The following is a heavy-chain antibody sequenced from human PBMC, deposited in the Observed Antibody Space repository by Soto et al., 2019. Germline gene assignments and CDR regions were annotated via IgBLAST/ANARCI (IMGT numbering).Heavy chain of an antibody. CDR3: ARDPMGRYYGSGSYYFDY. V-gene: IGHV3-30-3*01. Sequence: QVQLVESGGGVVQPGRSLRLSCAASGFTFSSYAMHGVRQAPGKGLEWVAVISYDGSNKYYADSVKGRFTISRDNSKNTLYLQMNSLRAEDTAVYYCARDPMGRYYGSGSYYFDYWGQGTLVTVSS. CDR2: ISYDGSNK. CDR1: GFTFSSYA. D-gene: IGHD3-10*01. J-gene: IGHJ4*02.